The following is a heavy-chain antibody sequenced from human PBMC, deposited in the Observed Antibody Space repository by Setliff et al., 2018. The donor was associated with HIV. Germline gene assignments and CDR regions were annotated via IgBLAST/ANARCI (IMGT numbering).Heavy chain of an antibody. CDR1: GYSFTSYW. D-gene: IGHD6-25*01. Sequence: GESLKISCKGSGYSFTSYWIGWVRQMPGKGLGWMGIIYPGDSDTRYSPSFQGQVTISADTSTTTAYLDWASLKASDTAMYYCVRYIGAAAGYIDHWGQGTLVTVSS. V-gene: IGHV5-51*01. CDR3: VRYIGAAAGYIDH. CDR2: IYPGDSDT. J-gene: IGHJ4*02.